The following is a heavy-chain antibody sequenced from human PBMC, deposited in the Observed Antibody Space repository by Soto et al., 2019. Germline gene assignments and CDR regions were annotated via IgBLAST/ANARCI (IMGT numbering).Heavy chain of an antibody. CDR2: ISGSGGST. J-gene: IGHJ1*01. Sequence: PWGSLRLSCAASGFTFSSYAMSWVRQAPGKGLEWVSAISGSGGSTYYADSVKGRFTISRDNSKNTLYLQMNSLRAEDTAVYYCARANAEGWLEYFQHWGQGTLVTVSS. CDR1: GFTFSSYA. V-gene: IGHV3-23*01. CDR3: ARANAEGWLEYFQH. D-gene: IGHD2-8*01.